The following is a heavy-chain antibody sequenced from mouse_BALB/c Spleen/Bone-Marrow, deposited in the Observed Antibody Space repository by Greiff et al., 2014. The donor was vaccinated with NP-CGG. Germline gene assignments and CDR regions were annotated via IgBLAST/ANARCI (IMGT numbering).Heavy chain of an antibody. J-gene: IGHJ4*01. Sequence: LVKTGASVKISCKASDYSFTDYYMHWVKQTHGRSLEWIGYISCYNGATSYNQKFKGKATFTVDTSSSTAYMQFSSLTSEDSAVYYCARSEGIYSYGSSYALDYWGQGPSVTVSS. D-gene: IGHD1-1*01. CDR2: ISCYNGAT. CDR3: ARSEGIYSYGSSYALDY. CDR1: DYSFTDYY. V-gene: IGHV1S34*01.